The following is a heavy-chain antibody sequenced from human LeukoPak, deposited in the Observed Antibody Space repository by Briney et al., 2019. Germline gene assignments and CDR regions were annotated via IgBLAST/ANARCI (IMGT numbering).Heavy chain of an antibody. CDR2: IWYDGSNK. CDR3: AITYYYGSGLDY. Sequence: PGGSLRLSCAASGSTFSSYGMHWVRQAPGKGLEWVAVIWYDGSNKYYADSVKGRFTISRDNSKNTLYLQMNSLRAEDTAVYYCAITYYYGSGLDYWGQGTLVTVSS. J-gene: IGHJ4*02. D-gene: IGHD3-10*01. V-gene: IGHV3-33*01. CDR1: GSTFSSYG.